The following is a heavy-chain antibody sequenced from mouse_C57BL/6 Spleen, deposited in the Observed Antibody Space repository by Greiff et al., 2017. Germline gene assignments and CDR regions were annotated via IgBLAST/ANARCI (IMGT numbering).Heavy chain of an antibody. CDR2: IYPRSGNT. CDR1: GYTFTSYG. CDR3: ARSDYYGSSSLCDD. Sequence: QVQLQQSGAELARPGASVKLSCKASGYTFTSYGISWVKQRTGQGLEWIGEIYPRSGNTYYNETFKGQATLTADKSSSTAYMELRSLTSEDSAVDFCARSDYYGSSSLCDDWGQGTTLTVSS. J-gene: IGHJ2*01. V-gene: IGHV1-81*01. D-gene: IGHD1-1*01.